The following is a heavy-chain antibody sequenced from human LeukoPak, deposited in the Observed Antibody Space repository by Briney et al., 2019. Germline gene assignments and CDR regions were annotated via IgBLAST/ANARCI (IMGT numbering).Heavy chain of an antibody. CDR2: ISENGDGK. Sequence: PGGSLRLSCVASGFTFSSYVMTWVRQARGKGPEWVASISENGDGKFYVDSVKGRFTISRDNAENSLYLQMNILRAEDTAVYYCVRGHHGLEVWGQGTTVTVSS. V-gene: IGHV3-7*04. CDR3: VRGHHGLEV. J-gene: IGHJ6*02. CDR1: GFTFSSYV.